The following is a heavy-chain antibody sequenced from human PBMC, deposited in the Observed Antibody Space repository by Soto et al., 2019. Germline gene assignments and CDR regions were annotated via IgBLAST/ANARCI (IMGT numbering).Heavy chain of an antibody. Sequence: QVQLQESGPGLVKPSETLSLTCTVSGGSVNSANYYWSWIRQPPGKRLQWIGYIFYSGNSGSTNYTPSLESRITISVDASKNQFSLKLSSVTAADPALYYCARVGSSGYYGWFDPWGQGTLVTVSS. CDR2: IFYSGNSGST. D-gene: IGHD3-22*01. CDR3: ARVGSSGYYGWFDP. V-gene: IGHV4-61*01. J-gene: IGHJ5*02. CDR1: GGSVNSANYY.